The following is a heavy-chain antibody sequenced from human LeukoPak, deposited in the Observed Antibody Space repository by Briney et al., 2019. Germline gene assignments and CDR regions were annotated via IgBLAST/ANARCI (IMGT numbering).Heavy chain of an antibody. V-gene: IGHV3-21*01. J-gene: IGHJ4*02. CDR2: ISSSSYI. CDR3: ARSDDFWSGYYWDY. CDR1: GFTFSSYS. Sequence: GGSLRLSCAASGFTFSSYSMNWVRQAPGKGLEWVSSISSSSYIYYADSVKSRFTISRDNAKNSLYLQMNSLRAEDTAVYYCARSDDFWSGYYWDYWGQGTLVTVSS. D-gene: IGHD3-3*01.